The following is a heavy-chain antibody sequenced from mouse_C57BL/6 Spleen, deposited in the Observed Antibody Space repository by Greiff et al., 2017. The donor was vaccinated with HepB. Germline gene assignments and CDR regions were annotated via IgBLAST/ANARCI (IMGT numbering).Heavy chain of an antibody. V-gene: IGHV1-61*01. CDR1: GYTFTSYW. D-gene: IGHD1-1*01. Sequence: QVHVKQPGAELVRPGSSVKLSCKASGYTFTSYWMDWVKQRPGQGLEWIGNIYPSDSETHYNQKFKDKATLTVDKSSSTAYMQLSSLTSEDSAVYYCARDYGTPYYAMDYWGQGTSVTVSS. J-gene: IGHJ4*01. CDR2: IYPSDSET. CDR3: ARDYGTPYYAMDY.